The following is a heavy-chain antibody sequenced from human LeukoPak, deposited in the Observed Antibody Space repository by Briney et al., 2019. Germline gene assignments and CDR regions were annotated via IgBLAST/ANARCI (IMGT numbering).Heavy chain of an antibody. Sequence: PGGSLRLSCAASGFTFSSYSMNWVRQAPGEGLEWVSSISSSSSYIYYADSVKGRFTISRDNAKNSLYLQMNSLRAEDTAVYYCARAPIGSYDEGYFDYWGQGTLVTVSS. D-gene: IGHD1-26*01. CDR1: GFTFSSYS. V-gene: IGHV3-21*01. CDR2: ISSSSSYI. CDR3: ARAPIGSYDEGYFDY. J-gene: IGHJ4*02.